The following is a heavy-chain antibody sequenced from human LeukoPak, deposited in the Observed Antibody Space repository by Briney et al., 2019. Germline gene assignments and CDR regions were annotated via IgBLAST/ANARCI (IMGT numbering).Heavy chain of an antibody. CDR3: ARDRISINALDM. J-gene: IGHJ3*02. D-gene: IGHD1-14*01. V-gene: IGHV4-59*11. CDR2: ISHIGST. Sequence: SETLSLTCTVSGASISGHYLTWIRQPPGKGLEWIGYISHIGSTNYNPSLKSQVTISVDTSKNQFSLKLTSVTAADTAVYYCARDRISINALDMWGQGTMVTVSS. CDR1: GASISGHY.